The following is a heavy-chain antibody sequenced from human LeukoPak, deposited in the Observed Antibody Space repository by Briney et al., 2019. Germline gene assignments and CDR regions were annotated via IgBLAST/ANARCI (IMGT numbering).Heavy chain of an antibody. CDR3: ARDLTTVTWGPYYGMDV. Sequence: SETLSLTCTVSGGSISSSSYYWGWIRQPPGKGLEWIGRIYTSGSTNYNPSLKSRVTMSVDTSKNQFSLKLSSVTAADTAVYYCARDLTTVTWGPYYGMDVWGQGTTVTVSS. J-gene: IGHJ6*02. V-gene: IGHV4-39*07. D-gene: IGHD4-17*01. CDR2: IYTSGST. CDR1: GGSISSSSYY.